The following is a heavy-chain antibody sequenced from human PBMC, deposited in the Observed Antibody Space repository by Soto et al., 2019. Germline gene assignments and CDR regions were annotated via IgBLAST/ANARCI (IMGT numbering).Heavy chain of an antibody. CDR3: ARGQIAAANRYIWFDP. D-gene: IGHD6-13*01. CDR2: IYYSGST. V-gene: IGHV4-59*01. Sequence: PSETLSLTCTVSGGSISSYYWSWIRQPPGKGLEWIGYIYYSGSTNYNPSLKSRVTISVDTSKNQFSLKLSSVTAADTAVYYCARGQIAAANRYIWFDPWGQGTLVTVSS. J-gene: IGHJ5*02. CDR1: GGSISSYY.